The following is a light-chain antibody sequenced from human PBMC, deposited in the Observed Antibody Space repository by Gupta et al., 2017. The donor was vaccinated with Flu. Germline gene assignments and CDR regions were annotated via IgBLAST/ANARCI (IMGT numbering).Light chain of an antibody. CDR3: QEWVRGSDHVV. CDR2: DDS. CDR1: NIGSIN. J-gene: IGLJ3*02. V-gene: IGLV3-21*02. Sequence: SYVLTQPPSVSVAPGQTARITCGGNNIGSINVHWYQQKPGQAPVLVVDDDSVRPSGIPERVACSNSGNRDTPTLTMVGAGDEADDDCQEWVRGSDHVVFGGGTKLTVI.